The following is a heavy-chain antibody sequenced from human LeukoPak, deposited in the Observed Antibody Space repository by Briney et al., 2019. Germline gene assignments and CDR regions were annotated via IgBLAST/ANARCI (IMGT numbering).Heavy chain of an antibody. CDR1: GGSISSSNYY. J-gene: IGHJ4*02. CDR3: ARDDSSGWPPPWAY. D-gene: IGHD6-19*01. V-gene: IGHV4-39*07. CDR2: IYYSGNT. Sequence: SETLSLTCTVSGGSISSSNYYWGWIRQPPGQGLEWIGNIYYSGNTYYYNPSLKSRVTISVDTSKNQFSLKLSSVTAADTAVYYCARDDSSGWPPPWAYWGQGTLVTVSS.